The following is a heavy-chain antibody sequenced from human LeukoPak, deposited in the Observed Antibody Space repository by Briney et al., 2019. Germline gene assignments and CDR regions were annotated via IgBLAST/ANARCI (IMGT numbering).Heavy chain of an antibody. CDR3: ARDPTPIAARPFDC. CDR1: GGSIDISSHF. V-gene: IGHV4-39*07. J-gene: IGHJ4*02. D-gene: IGHD6-6*01. CDR2: IYYTGST. Sequence: SETLSLTCTVSGGSIDISSHFWGWVRQPPGKGLEWIGSIYYTGSTSYNPSLKSRVTISVDTSKNQFSLKVRSVTAADTAMYYCARDPTPIAARPFDCWGQGTLVTVSS.